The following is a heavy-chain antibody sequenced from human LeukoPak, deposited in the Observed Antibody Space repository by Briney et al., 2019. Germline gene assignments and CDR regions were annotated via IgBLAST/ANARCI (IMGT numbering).Heavy chain of an antibody. CDR2: IYTCGST. CDR1: GGSISSYY. D-gene: IGHD6-13*01. Sequence: SETLSFTCTISGGSISSYYWRWIRQPAGKGLEWIGRIYTCGSTNYNPPLKRRVTMSVDTSKNQFSLKLSSVIAADTAVYYCARTAAAGNCDYWGQETVVTVP. V-gene: IGHV4-4*07. CDR3: ARTAAAGNCDY. J-gene: IGHJ4*02.